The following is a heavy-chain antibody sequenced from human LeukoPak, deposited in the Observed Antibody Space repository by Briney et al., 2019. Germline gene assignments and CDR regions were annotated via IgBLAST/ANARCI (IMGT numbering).Heavy chain of an antibody. Sequence: GGSLRLSCAASGFTFSRDWMNWVRQAPGKGLEWVANINQDGSQKYYVDSVRGRFTMSRDNAKSSLYLQMDSLRAEDTAVYYCARDPDILSGAFYDIWGQGTKVTVSS. CDR3: ARDPDILSGAFYDI. J-gene: IGHJ3*02. D-gene: IGHD3-9*01. CDR1: GFTFSRDW. CDR2: INQDGSQK. V-gene: IGHV3-7*05.